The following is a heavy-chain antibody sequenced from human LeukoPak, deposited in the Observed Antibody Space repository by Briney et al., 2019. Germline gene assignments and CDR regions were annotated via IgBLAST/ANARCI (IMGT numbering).Heavy chain of an antibody. CDR3: ARESSDYGDYDAFDI. CDR2: IVNDGSTT. D-gene: IGHD4-17*01. J-gene: IGHJ3*02. V-gene: IGHV3-74*01. CDR1: GFTFSTYY. Sequence: GGSLRLSCAASGFTFSTYYMHWVRQAPGKGLVWVSRIVNDGSTTTYAGSVKGRFTISRDHAKNPLFVQMISLKVEDTAVYYCARESSDYGDYDAFDIWGRGTMVTVSS.